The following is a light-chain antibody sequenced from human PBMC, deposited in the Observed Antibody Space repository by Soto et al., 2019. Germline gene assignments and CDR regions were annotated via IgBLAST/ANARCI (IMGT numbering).Light chain of an antibody. V-gene: IGKV3-11*01. CDR3: QQRHMWPIT. J-gene: IGKJ5*01. CDR2: DAY. Sequence: VLTQSPVTLSLTPGERATLSCRASQSFRGLLAWYQQKPGQAPRLLIYDAYNRATGIPPRFSGSGSGTDFTLTISSLEPEDSAVYYCQQRHMWPITFGQGTRLEIK. CDR1: QSFRGL.